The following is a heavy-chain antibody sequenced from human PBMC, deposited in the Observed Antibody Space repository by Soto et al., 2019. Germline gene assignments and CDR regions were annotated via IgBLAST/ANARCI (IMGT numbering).Heavy chain of an antibody. CDR2: IIPILGIA. CDR3: ARDRRDSAFDI. V-gene: IGHV1-69*04. Sequence: SVKVSCKSSGGTFSSYTISWVRQAPGQGLEWMGRIIPILGIANYAQKFQGRVTITADKSTSTAYMELSSLRSEDTAVYYCARDRRDSAFDIWGQGTMVTVS. CDR1: GGTFSSYT. J-gene: IGHJ3*02.